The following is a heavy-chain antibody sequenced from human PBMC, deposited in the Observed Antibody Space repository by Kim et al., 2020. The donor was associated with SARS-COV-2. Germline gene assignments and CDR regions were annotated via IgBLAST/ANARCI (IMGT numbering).Heavy chain of an antibody. CDR1: GGTFSSYA. D-gene: IGHD1-20*01. CDR2: IIPIFGTA. CDR3: ARRVRNWNPELQTSNWFDP. Sequence: SVKVSCKASGGTFSSYAISWVRQAPGQGLEWMGGIIPIFGTANYAQKFQGRVTITADESTSTAYMELSSLRSEDTAVYYCARRVRNWNPELQTSNWFDPWGQGTLVTVSS. J-gene: IGHJ5*02. V-gene: IGHV1-69*13.